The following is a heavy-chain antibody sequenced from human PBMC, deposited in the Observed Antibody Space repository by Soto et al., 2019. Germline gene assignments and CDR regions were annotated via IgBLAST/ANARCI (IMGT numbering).Heavy chain of an antibody. D-gene: IGHD6-25*01. V-gene: IGHV3-23*01. CDR1: GFTFSYA. CDR3: ASGDHLEY. CDR2: ISGSGGNT. Sequence: PGGSLRLSCAASGFTFSYAINWVRQAPGKGLEWVSAISGSGGNTYYADSVKGRFTISRDSVKKSVFLQMNSLRADDTAVYYCASGDHLEYWGPGTLVTVSS. J-gene: IGHJ4*02.